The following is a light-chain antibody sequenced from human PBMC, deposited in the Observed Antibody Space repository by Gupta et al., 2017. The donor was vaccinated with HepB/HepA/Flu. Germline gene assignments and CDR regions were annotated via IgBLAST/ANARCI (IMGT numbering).Light chain of an antibody. V-gene: IGLV4-69*01. CDR3: QTWGTGLWV. Sequence: QLVLTQSPSASASLGASVKLTCTLNSGHSSYAIAWHQQQPEKGPRYLMKLNSDGTHSKGDGIPDRFSGSSSGADRYLIISSLQSEDEADYYCQTWGTGLWVFGGGTKLTVL. J-gene: IGLJ3*02. CDR1: SGHSSYA. CDR2: LNSDGTH.